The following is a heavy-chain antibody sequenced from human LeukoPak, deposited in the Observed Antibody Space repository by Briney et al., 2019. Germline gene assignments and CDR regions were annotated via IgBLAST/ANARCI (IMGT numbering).Heavy chain of an antibody. Sequence: GGSLRLSCAASGFTFDDYAMHWVRQAPGKGLEWVSGISWNSGSIGYADSVKGRFTISRDNAKNSLYLQMNSLRAEDTALYYCAKDMSTGTTPDYFDYWGQGTLVTVSS. CDR2: ISWNSGSI. CDR1: GFTFDDYA. CDR3: AKDMSTGTTPDYFDY. D-gene: IGHD1-1*01. V-gene: IGHV3-9*01. J-gene: IGHJ4*02.